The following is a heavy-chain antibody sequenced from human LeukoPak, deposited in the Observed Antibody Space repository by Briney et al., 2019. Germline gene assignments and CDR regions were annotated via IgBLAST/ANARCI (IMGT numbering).Heavy chain of an antibody. CDR3: ASKAGQGYCSGGSCYSGY. J-gene: IGHJ4*02. Sequence: GASVKVSCKASGGTFSSYAISWVRQAPGQGLEWMGRIIPILGIANCAQKFQGRVTITADKSTSTAYMELSSLRSEDTAVYYCASKAGQGYCSGGSCYSGYWGQGTLVTVSS. V-gene: IGHV1-69*04. CDR2: IIPILGIA. CDR1: GGTFSSYA. D-gene: IGHD2-15*01.